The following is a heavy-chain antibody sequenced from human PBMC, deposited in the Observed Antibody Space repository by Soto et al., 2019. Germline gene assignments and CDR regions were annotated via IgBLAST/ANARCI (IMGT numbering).Heavy chain of an antibody. Sequence: HVQLHQSGPRLVKPSQTLSLECSVIGGFVNTGDNYWSWVRQSPGRGLEWIGYIYHTGNTFYNPALENRVTMSVDASKNQFSLTLTSVTAAVTAVYFCAREPLDGMDVWGQGTNVTVSS. CDR1: GGFVNTGDNY. CDR3: AREPLDGMDV. V-gene: IGHV4-30-4*01. J-gene: IGHJ6*02. CDR2: IYHTGNT.